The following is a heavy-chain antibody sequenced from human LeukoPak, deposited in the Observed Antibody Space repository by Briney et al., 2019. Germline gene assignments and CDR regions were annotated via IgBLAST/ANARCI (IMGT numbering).Heavy chain of an antibody. D-gene: IGHD3-22*01. Sequence: GGSLRLSCAASRFTFSTSEMNWVRQAPGKGLEWVSYISSSGGTIYYADSVKGRFTISRDNAMNSLYLQMNSLRAEDTAVYYCARKGDYDSSGYMDVWGKGTTVTVSS. V-gene: IGHV3-48*03. CDR3: ARKGDYDSSGYMDV. J-gene: IGHJ6*03. CDR2: ISSSGGTI. CDR1: RFTFSTSE.